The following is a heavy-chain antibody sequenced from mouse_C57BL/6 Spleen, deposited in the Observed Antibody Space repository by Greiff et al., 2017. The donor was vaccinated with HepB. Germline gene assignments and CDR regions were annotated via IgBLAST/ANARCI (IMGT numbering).Heavy chain of an antibody. V-gene: IGHV1-80*01. CDR1: GYTFTEYT. D-gene: IGHD2-5*01. Sequence: VQLQQSGAELVKPGASVKLSCKASGYTFTEYTIHWVKQRSGQGLEWIGQIYPGDGDTNYNGKFKGKATLTADKSSSTAYMQLSSLTSEDSAVYFCARGDSNYLFDYWGQGTTLTVSS. J-gene: IGHJ2*01. CDR2: IYPGDGDT. CDR3: ARGDSNYLFDY.